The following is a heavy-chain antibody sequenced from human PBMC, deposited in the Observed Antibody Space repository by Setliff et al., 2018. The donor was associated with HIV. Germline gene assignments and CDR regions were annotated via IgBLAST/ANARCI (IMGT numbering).Heavy chain of an antibody. V-gene: IGHV3-30*01. D-gene: IGHD2-2*03. J-gene: IGHJ4*02. CDR2: ISSDGSDK. CDR1: GFAFRNYI. Sequence: PGGSLRLSCAAPGFAFRNYIFHWVRQAPGKGLEWVAIISSDGSDKNYADSVKGRFTVSRDNSKNTLYLQMNSLRGEDTAVYYCSRHLGYCSTTNSCWGQGTPVTVSS. CDR3: SRHLGYCSTTNSC.